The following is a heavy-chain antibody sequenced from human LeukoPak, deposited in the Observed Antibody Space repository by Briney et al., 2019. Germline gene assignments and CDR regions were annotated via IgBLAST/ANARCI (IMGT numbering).Heavy chain of an antibody. V-gene: IGHV3-21*01. CDR2: ISSSSSYI. CDR3: ARDRYYYDSSGYYWFDP. CDR1: GFTFSSYI. J-gene: IGHJ5*02. D-gene: IGHD3-22*01. Sequence: GGSLRLSCAASGFTFSSYIMNWVRQAPGKGLEWVSSISSSSSYIYYADSVKGRFTISRDNAKNSLYLQMNSLRAEDTAVYYCARDRYYYDSSGYYWFDPWGQGTLVTVSS.